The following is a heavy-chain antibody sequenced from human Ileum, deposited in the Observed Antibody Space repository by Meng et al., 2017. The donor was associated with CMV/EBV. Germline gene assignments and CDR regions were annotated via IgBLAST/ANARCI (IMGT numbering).Heavy chain of an antibody. Sequence: GESLRLSCAASGFIFSTYTMNWVRQAPGKGLEWVSSISSTSSYIYYADSVKGRFTISRDNAKNSLYLQMNSLRAEDTAVYYCAREKGYEAGIDYWGQGTVVTVSS. CDR3: AREKGYEAGIDY. J-gene: IGHJ4*02. CDR2: ISSTSSYI. V-gene: IGHV3-21*01. D-gene: IGHD5-12*01. CDR1: GFIFSTYT.